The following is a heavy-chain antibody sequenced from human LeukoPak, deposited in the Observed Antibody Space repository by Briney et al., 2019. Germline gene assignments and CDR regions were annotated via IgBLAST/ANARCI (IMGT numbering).Heavy chain of an antibody. CDR2: IYHSGST. J-gene: IGHJ4*02. CDR3: ARFTTAYCGGDCPFDY. D-gene: IGHD2-21*02. Sequence: PSGTLSLTCAVSGGSISSSNWWSWVRQPPGKGLEWIGEIYHSGSTNYNPSLKSRVTISVDKSKNQFSLKLSSVTAADTAVYYCARFTTAYCGGDCPFDYWGQGTLVTVSP. V-gene: IGHV4-4*02. CDR1: GGSISSSNW.